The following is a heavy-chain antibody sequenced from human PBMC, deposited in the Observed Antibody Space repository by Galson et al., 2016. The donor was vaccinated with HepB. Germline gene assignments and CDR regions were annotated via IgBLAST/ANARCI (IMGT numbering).Heavy chain of an antibody. V-gene: IGHV3-53*01. J-gene: IGHJ3*02. Sequence: SLRLSCAASGFSVSNNYMSWVRQAPGKGLECVSVIHDDGSTNYADPVMGRFIISRDNSKNTLYLEMNSLRAEDTAVYYCAKHWRGVMVVAATPVDAFDIWGQGTMVTVSS. D-gene: IGHD2-15*01. CDR3: AKHWRGVMVVAATPVDAFDI. CDR1: GFSVSNNY. CDR2: IHDDGST.